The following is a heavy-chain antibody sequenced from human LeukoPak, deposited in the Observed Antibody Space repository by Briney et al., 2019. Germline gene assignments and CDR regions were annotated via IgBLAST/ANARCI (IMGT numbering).Heavy chain of an antibody. CDR3: TRSDTHPRYSSSWHFDY. V-gene: IGHV4-59*01. CDR2: ISSSGSS. D-gene: IGHD6-13*01. Sequence: PSETLSLTCTVSGGSISSYFWSWIRQPPGKTLEWIGYISSSGSSNYDPSLKSRVTISLDTSKNQFSLKLTSVSAADTAVYYCTRSDTHPRYSSSWHFDYWGQGTLVTVSS. CDR1: GGSISSYF. J-gene: IGHJ4*02.